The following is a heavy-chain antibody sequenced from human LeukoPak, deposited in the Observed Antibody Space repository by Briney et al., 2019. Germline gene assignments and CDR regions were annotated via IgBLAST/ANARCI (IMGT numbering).Heavy chain of an antibody. V-gene: IGHV4-59*02. CDR2: ISYSGDT. D-gene: IGHD6-19*01. Sequence: SETLSLTCSVSGGSVGSNYWSWVRQPPGKGLEWIGYISYSGDTKYSPSLKSRLSMSVDTSKNQCSLMLTSVTAADTAVYYCARGSGWYPHWGQGTLVTVSS. J-gene: IGHJ1*01. CDR3: ARGSGWYPH. CDR1: GGSVGSNY.